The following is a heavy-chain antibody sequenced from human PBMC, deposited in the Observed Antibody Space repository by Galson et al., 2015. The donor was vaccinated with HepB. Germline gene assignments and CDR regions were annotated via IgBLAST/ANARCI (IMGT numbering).Heavy chain of an antibody. CDR1: GFTFSSYS. D-gene: IGHD2-2*01. CDR2: ISSSSSTI. CDR3: ARDGVVPAAHRWAGWFDP. J-gene: IGHJ5*02. V-gene: IGHV3-48*02. Sequence: SLRLSCAASGFTFSSYSMNWVRQAPGKGLEWVSYISSSSSTIYYADSVKGRFTISRDNAKNSLYLQMNSLRDEDTAVYYCARDGVVPAAHRWAGWFDPWGQGTLVTVSS.